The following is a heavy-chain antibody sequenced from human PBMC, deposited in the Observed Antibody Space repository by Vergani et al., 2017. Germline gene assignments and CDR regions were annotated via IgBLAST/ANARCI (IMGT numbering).Heavy chain of an antibody. CDR3: ARLGYCSSTSCPGDAFDI. Sequence: QLQLQESGPGLVKPSATLSLTCSVSGASIRSSNYYWGWIRQPPGKGLEWIASIYYSGSTYYNPSLKSRVTISVDTSKNQFSLKLSSVTAADTAVYYCARLGYCSSTSCPGDAFDIWGQGTMVTVSS. CDR2: IYYSGST. J-gene: IGHJ3*02. D-gene: IGHD2-2*01. V-gene: IGHV4-39*01. CDR1: GASIRSSNYY.